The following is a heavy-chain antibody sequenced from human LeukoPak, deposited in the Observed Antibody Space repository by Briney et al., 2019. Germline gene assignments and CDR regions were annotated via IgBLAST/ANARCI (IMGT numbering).Heavy chain of an antibody. CDR3: TRQPYDYGDYHFDY. CDR2: IRSKADNYAT. J-gene: IGHJ4*02. V-gene: IGHV3-73*01. CDR1: GFTFSDSA. D-gene: IGHD4-17*01. Sequence: GGSLRLSCAASGFTFSDSAMHWVRQASGKGLGWVGRIRSKADNYATRYAASVKGRFTISRDDLRNTAYLQMDSLKTEDTALYYCTRQPYDYGDYHFDYWGQGTLVTVSS.